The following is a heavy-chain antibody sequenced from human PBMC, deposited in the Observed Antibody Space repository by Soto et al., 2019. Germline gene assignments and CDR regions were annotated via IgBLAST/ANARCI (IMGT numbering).Heavy chain of an antibody. CDR1: GGSISSYY. V-gene: IGHV4-4*07. D-gene: IGHD1-26*01. CDR3: ARGPVGATAFDY. J-gene: IGHJ4*02. Sequence: SETLSLTCTVSGGSISSYYWSWIRQPAGKGLEWIGRVYSRGSNNYNPSLKSRVTMSVDTSKNQFSLRLSSVTAADTAVYYCARGPVGATAFDYWGQGTLVTVSS. CDR2: VYSRGSN.